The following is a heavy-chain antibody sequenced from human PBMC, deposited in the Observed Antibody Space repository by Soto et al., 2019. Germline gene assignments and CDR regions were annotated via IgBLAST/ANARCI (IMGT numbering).Heavy chain of an antibody. D-gene: IGHD2-2*01. CDR3: ATFPRGYCSSTSCYNWFDP. V-gene: IGHV4-30-4*01. J-gene: IGHJ5*02. Sequence: SETLSLTCAVSGDSISTVHYYWSWIRQPPGKGLEWIGYIYYGGSTYYNPSLRSRVTISVDTSKNQFSLKLSSVTAADTAVYYCATFPRGYCSSTSCYNWFDPWGQGTLVTVSS. CDR2: IYYGGST. CDR1: GDSISTVHYY.